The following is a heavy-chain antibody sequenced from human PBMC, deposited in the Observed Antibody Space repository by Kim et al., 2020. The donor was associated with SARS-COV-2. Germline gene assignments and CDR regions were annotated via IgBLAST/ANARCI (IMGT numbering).Heavy chain of an antibody. D-gene: IGHD3-3*01. V-gene: IGHV4-61*01. J-gene: IGHJ4*02. CDR3: ARARNDFWSGYPYYFDS. Sequence: SETLSLTCTVSGGSVSSCCYFWIRLRPPQGLGRVGIVYNDGSGNSNYNPSIKSRVTMSVDTTKNQFSLKLRSVTAAATAGYYCARARNDFWSGYPYYFDSWGQGTPVTVSS. CDR1: GGSVSSCCYF. CDR2: NDGSGNS.